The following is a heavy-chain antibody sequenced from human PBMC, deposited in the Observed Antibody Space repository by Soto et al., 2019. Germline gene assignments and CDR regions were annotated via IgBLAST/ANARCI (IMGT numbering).Heavy chain of an antibody. J-gene: IGHJ4*02. CDR1: GGSFSSYY. V-gene: IGHV4-34*01. CDR2: ISHSGST. CDR3: ATYRPLIWFGEFTPRDYYFDY. Sequence: NPSETLSLTCAVYGGSFSSYYWSWIRQPPGEGLEWIGEISHSGSTNYNPSLKSRVTMSVDMSKNQFSLKLSSVTAADTAVYYCATYRPLIWFGEFTPRDYYFDYWGQGTLVTVSS. D-gene: IGHD3-10*01.